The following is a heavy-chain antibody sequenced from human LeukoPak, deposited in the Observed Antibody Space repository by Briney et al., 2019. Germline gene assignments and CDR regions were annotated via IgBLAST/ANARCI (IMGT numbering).Heavy chain of an antibody. CDR2: IYHSGST. V-gene: IGHV4-30-2*01. CDR3: ARGSESGTKTYWYFDL. Sequence: PSQTLSLTCAVSGGSISSCGYSWSWIRQPPGKGLEWIGYIYHSGSTYYNPSLKSRVTISVDRSKNQFSLKLSSVTAADTAVYYCARGSESGTKTYWYFDLWGRGTLVTVSS. CDR1: GGSISSCGYS. J-gene: IGHJ2*01. D-gene: IGHD1-7*01.